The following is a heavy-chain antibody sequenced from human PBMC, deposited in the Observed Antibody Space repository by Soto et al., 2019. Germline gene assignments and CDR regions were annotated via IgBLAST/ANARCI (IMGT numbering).Heavy chain of an antibody. CDR2: IYYSGST. D-gene: IGHD6-13*01. J-gene: IGHJ5*02. CDR1: GGSISSGDYY. Sequence: QVQLQESGPGLVKPSQTLSLTCTVSGGSISSGDYYWSWIRQPPGKGLEWIGYIYYSGSTYYNPSLKSRVTISVDTSKTQFSLKLSSVTAADTAVYYCARGLRRIAAAGRLHPWGQGTLVTVSS. CDR3: ARGLRRIAAAGRLHP. V-gene: IGHV4-30-4*01.